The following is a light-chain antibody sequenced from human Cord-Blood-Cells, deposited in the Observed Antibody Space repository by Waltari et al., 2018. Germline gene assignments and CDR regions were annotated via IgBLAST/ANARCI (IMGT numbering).Light chain of an antibody. V-gene: IGLV3-19*01. CDR3: NSRDSSGNHVV. Sequence: SSELTQDPAVSVALGQTVRITCQGDSLSSYYASWYQQKPGQAPVLVIYGKNNRPSGIPDRFSGSSSGNTASLTITGAQAEDDADYYCNSRDSSGNHVVFGGGTKLTVL. CDR1: SLSSYY. J-gene: IGLJ2*01. CDR2: GKN.